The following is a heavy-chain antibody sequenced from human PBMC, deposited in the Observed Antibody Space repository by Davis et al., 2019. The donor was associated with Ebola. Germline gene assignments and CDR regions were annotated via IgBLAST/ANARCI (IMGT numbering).Heavy chain of an antibody. CDR1: GFSLSTSGMC. CDR2: IDWDDDK. V-gene: IGHV2-70*11. J-gene: IGHJ6*02. CDR3: ARIRVYYDSSGYYFYYGMDV. Sequence: SGPTLVKPTQTLTLTCTFSGFSLSTSGMCVSWIRQPPGKALEWLARIDWDDDKYYSTSLKTRLTISKDTSKNQVVLTMTNMDPVDTATYYCARIRVYYDSSGYYFYYGMDVWGQGTTVTVSS. D-gene: IGHD3-22*01.